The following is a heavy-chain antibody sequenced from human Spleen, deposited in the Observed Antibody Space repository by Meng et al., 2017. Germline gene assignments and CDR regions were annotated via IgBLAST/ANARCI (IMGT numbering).Heavy chain of an antibody. V-gene: IGHV3-15*01. D-gene: IGHD3-16*02. Sequence: GGSLRLSCAASGFTFSNAWMTWVRQAPGKGLEWVGRIKSKVDGGTTDFAAPVKGRFTISRDDAQNTLYLQMDSLKTEDTAVYYCTTDLPFTEGGVITTWGQGNLVNVAS. J-gene: IGHJ5*01. CDR1: GFTFSNAW. CDR2: IKSKVDGGTT. CDR3: TTDLPFTEGGVITT.